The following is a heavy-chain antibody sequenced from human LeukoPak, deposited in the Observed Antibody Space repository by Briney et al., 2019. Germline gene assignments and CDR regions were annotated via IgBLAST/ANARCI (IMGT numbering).Heavy chain of an antibody. D-gene: IGHD2-21*02. CDR1: GFTFSNYS. J-gene: IGHJ4*02. V-gene: IGHV3-48*04. CDR2: ISSSSSTI. CDR3: ASRPRYCGGDCPLDY. Sequence: GGSLRLSCAAAGFTFSNYSMNWVRQAPGKGLEWVSYISSSSSTIYYADSVKGRFTISRDNAKNSLYLQMNSLRAEDTAVYYCASRPRYCGGDCPLDYWGQGTLVTVSS.